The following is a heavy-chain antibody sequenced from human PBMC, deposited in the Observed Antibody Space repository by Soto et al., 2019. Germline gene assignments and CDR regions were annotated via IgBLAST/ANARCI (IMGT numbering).Heavy chain of an antibody. CDR2: MSHSGGT. Sequence: QVQLQQWGAGLLKPSETLSLTCAVYGGFVSSGSYYWSWIRQPPGKGLEWIGEMSHSGGTHFNPSLESRVTISVDTSKNQFSLKMSSVTAADAALYYCALVERGTATTVVDAFDIWGPGTIVTVSS. V-gene: IGHV4-34*01. CDR3: ALVERGTATTVVDAFDI. D-gene: IGHD1-1*01. J-gene: IGHJ3*02. CDR1: GGFVSSGSYY.